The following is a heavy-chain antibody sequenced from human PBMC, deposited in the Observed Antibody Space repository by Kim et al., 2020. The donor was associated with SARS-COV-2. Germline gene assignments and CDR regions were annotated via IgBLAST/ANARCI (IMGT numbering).Heavy chain of an antibody. Sequence: ASVKVSCKASGYSFTRYGISWVRQAPGQGLEWMGRISGYNDNIYYAQKLQGRVTITTDTSTSTAYMELRSLRSDDTAVYYCARDGAFVLYDYGMDVWGQGTTVTVS. V-gene: IGHV1-18*04. CDR2: ISGYNDNI. D-gene: IGHD1-26*01. CDR1: GYSFTRYG. J-gene: IGHJ6*02. CDR3: ARDGAFVLYDYGMDV.